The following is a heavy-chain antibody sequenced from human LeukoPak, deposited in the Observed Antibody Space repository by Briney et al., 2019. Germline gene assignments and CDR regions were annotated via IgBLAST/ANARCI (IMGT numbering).Heavy chain of an antibody. CDR3: ARAYIVGAICYFDY. CDR2: IYYSGST. D-gene: IGHD1-26*01. J-gene: IGHJ4*02. Sequence: SETLSLTCTVSGGSISSSSYYWSWIRQPPGKGLEWIGYIYYSGSTNYNPSLKSRVTISVDSSKNQFSLKLSSVTAADTAVYYCARAYIVGAICYFDYWGQGTLVTVSS. V-gene: IGHV4-61*01. CDR1: GGSISSSSYY.